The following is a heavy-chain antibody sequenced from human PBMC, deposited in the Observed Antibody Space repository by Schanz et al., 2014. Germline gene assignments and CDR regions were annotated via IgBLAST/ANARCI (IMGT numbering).Heavy chain of an antibody. CDR3: AKIGYGGLLNYYIDH. J-gene: IGHJ4*02. V-gene: IGHV3-23*04. Sequence: EVQLVESGGGLVQPGGSLRLSCAASGFTVSNNYMSWVRQAPGKGLECVSSISGSGGSTYYADSVKGRFTISRDNSKKTLYLQMSSLKTEDTAVYYCAKIGYGGLLNYYIDHWGQGTLVTVSS. CDR1: GFTVSNNY. CDR2: ISGSGGST. D-gene: IGHD3-16*01.